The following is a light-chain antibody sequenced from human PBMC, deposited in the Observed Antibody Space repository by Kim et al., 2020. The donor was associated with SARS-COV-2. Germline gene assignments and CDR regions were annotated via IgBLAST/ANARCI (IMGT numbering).Light chain of an antibody. Sequence: DIQMTQSPSTLAASVRDRVTITCRASQSISNWLAWYQHKPGKAPKLLIYKASTLQSGVPSRFSGSGSGTEFTLTISSLQPDDFATYYCQHYNSYPLSFGGGTKVDIK. J-gene: IGKJ4*01. V-gene: IGKV1-5*03. CDR2: KAS. CDR3: QHYNSYPLS. CDR1: QSISNW.